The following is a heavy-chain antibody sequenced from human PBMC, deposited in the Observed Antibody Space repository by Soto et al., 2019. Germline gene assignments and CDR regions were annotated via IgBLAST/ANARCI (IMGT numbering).Heavy chain of an antibody. V-gene: IGHV1-18*04. D-gene: IGHD3-16*01. Sequence: QVQLVQSGAEVKKPGASVKVSCKASGYTFTNYGISWLRQAPGQGLEWMGWISGNSGDTNYAQKFQGRVTMTKDTSTITAYMELRSLRFDDTAVYYCARDGWGYGNFRPHLYGMDVWGQGTTVTVSS. CDR3: ARDGWGYGNFRPHLYGMDV. CDR1: GYTFTNYG. J-gene: IGHJ6*02. CDR2: ISGNSGDT.